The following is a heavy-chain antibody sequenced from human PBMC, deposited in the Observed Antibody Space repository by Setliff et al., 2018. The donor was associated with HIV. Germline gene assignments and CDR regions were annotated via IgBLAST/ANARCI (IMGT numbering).Heavy chain of an antibody. V-gene: IGHV1-3*01. CDR3: AGLYGDSGGGY. CDR2: INAGNGNT. Sequence: ASVKVSCKASGYAFTNYAIHWVRQVPGQRLEWMGWINAGNGNTKYSQKFQGRVTITRDTSASTAYMELSSLATEDTAIYYCAGLYGDSGGGYWGHGTLVTVSS. D-gene: IGHD2-21*02. CDR1: GYAFTNYA. J-gene: IGHJ4*01.